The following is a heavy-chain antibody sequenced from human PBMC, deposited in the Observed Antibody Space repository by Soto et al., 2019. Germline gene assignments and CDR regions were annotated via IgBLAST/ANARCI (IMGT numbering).Heavy chain of an antibody. J-gene: IGHJ4*02. CDR3: ARVAQSEEWELLLY. CDR1: GYTFTGYY. V-gene: IGHV1-2*04. D-gene: IGHD1-26*01. CDR2: INPNSGGT. Sequence: ASVKVSCKASGYTFTGYYMHWVRQAPGQGLEWMGWINPNSGGTNYAQKFQGWVTMTRDTSISTAYMELSRLRSDDTAVYYCARVAQSEEWELLLYWGQGTLVTVSS.